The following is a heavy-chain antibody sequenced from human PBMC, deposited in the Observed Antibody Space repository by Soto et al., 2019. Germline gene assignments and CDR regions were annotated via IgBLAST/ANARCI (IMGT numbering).Heavy chain of an antibody. J-gene: IGHJ4*02. CDR2: INHSGST. D-gene: IGHD2-15*01. CDR1: GGSFSGYY. V-gene: IGHV4-34*01. Sequence: SETLSLTCAVYGGSFSGYYWSWIRQPPGKGLEWIGEINHSGSTNYNPSLKSRVTISVDTSKNQFSLKLGSVTAADTAVYYCAGENRYCSGGSCYSSGRYYFDYWGQGTLVTVSS. CDR3: AGENRYCSGGSCYSSGRYYFDY.